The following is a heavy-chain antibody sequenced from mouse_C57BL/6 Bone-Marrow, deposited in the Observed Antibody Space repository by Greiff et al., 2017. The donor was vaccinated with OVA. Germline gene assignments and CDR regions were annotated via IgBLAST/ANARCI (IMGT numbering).Heavy chain of an antibody. CDR2: IYPGGGYT. J-gene: IGHJ3*01. CDR3: ARRTYYSEGFAY. D-gene: IGHD2-12*01. V-gene: IGHV1-63*01. Sequence: VQLQQSGAELVRPGTSVKMSCKASGYTFTNYWIGWAKQRPGHGLEWIGDIYPGGGYTNYNEKFKSKATLTVDTSSSTAYMQLSSLTSEDSAVYYCARRTYYSEGFAYWGQGTLVTVSA. CDR1: GYTFTNYW.